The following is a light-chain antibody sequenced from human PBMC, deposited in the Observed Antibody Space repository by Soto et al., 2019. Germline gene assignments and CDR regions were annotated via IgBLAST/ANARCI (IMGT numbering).Light chain of an antibody. CDR3: SSHAGSNNVV. Sequence: QSALTQPPSASGSPGQSVTISCTGTSSDIDAYDYVYWYQQHPGKAPKLVIYEVFKRPSGVPGRFSGSKSGNTASLTVSGLQAEDEAAYYCSSHAGSNNVVFGGGTKLTVL. V-gene: IGLV2-8*01. CDR2: EVF. CDR1: SSDIDAYDY. J-gene: IGLJ2*01.